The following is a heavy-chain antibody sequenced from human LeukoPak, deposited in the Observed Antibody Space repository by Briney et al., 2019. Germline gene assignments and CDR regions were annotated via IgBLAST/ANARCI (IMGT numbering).Heavy chain of an antibody. CDR3: ARVVPDGYSDY. Sequence: SETLSLTCTVSGGSLTYYYWSWIRQPPGKGLEWIGYIYYTGSTKYNPSLKSRLTISVDTSKNHFSLNLSSVTATDTAVYYCARVVPDGYSDYWGQGTLVTVSS. V-gene: IGHV4-59*08. CDR2: IYYTGST. D-gene: IGHD5-18*01. J-gene: IGHJ4*02. CDR1: GGSLTYYY.